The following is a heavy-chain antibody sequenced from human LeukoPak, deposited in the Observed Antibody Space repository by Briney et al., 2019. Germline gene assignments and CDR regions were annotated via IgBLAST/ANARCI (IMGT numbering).Heavy chain of an antibody. CDR1: GSTFSSYS. Sequence: GGSLRLSCAASGSTFSSYSMNWVRQAPGKGLEWVSSISSSSSYIYYADSVKGRFTISRDNAKNSLYLQMNSLRAEDTAVYYCARVAPYYYYYGMDVWGQGTTVTVSS. J-gene: IGHJ6*02. CDR3: ARVAPYYYYYGMDV. V-gene: IGHV3-21*01. CDR2: ISSSSSYI.